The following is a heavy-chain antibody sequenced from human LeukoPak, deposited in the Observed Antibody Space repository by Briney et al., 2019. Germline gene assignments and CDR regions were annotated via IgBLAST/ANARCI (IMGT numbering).Heavy chain of an antibody. V-gene: IGHV1-24*01. D-gene: IGHD3-9*01. CDR1: GYTLTELS. CDR2: FDPEDGET. CDR3: ATGVRYFDWFTPDY. Sequence: ASVKVSCKVSGYTLTELSMYWVRQAPGKGLEWMGGFDPEDGETIYAQKFQGRVTMTEDTSTDTAYMELSSLRSEDTAVYYCATGVRYFDWFTPDYWGQGTLVTVSS. J-gene: IGHJ4*02.